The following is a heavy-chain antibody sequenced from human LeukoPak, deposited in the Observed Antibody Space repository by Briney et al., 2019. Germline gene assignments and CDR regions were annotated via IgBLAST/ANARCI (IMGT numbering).Heavy chain of an antibody. V-gene: IGHV4-39*07. CDR3: ARGALGSCYYRPALDI. CDR2: IYYSGST. J-gene: IGHJ3*02. Sequence: SETLSLTCTVSGGSISSSSYYWGWIRQPPGKGLEWIGSIYYSGSTYYNPSLKSRVTISVDTSKNQFSLKLSSVTAADTAVYYCARGALGSCYYRPALDIWGQGIMVTVSS. D-gene: IGHD3-22*01. CDR1: GGSISSSSYY.